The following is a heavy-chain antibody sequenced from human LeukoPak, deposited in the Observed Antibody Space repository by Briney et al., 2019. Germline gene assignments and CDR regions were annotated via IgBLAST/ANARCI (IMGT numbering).Heavy chain of an antibody. CDR3: ARGLKKAVTGRGECHY. V-gene: IGHV4-59*01. Sequence: SETLSLTCTVPGGSISSYYWSWIRPPPQKGLEWIGYIYYSRSTNYYPSLKSRVTISVDTSKNQFALKMSSVTAADTAVYYCARGLKKAVTGRGECHYGGQGTLVIVSS. J-gene: IGHJ4*02. CDR2: IYYSRST. D-gene: IGHD3-16*01. CDR1: GGSISSYY.